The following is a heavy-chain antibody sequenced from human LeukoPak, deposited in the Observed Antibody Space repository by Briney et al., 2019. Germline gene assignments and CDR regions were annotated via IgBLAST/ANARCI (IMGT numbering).Heavy chain of an antibody. Sequence: SVKVSCKAFGGTFSSYAISWVRQAPGQGLGWMGRTIPILGIANYAQKFQGRVTITADKSTSTAYMELSSMRSEDTAVYYCARDSIVATYGMDVWGQGTTVTVSS. V-gene: IGHV1-69*04. CDR2: TIPILGIA. J-gene: IGHJ6*02. CDR3: ARDSIVATYGMDV. CDR1: GGTFSSYA. D-gene: IGHD5-12*01.